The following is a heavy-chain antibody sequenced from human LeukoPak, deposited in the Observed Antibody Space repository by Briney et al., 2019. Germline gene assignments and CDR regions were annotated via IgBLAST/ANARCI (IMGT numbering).Heavy chain of an antibody. Sequence: ASVTVSCKASGYTFTSYYMHWVRQAPGQGLEWMGIINPSGGSTSCAQKFQGRVTMTRDTSTSTVYMELSSLRSEDTAVYYCARGPPNWGYDYWGPGTLVTVSS. J-gene: IGHJ4*02. CDR1: GYTFTSYY. CDR2: INPSGGST. V-gene: IGHV1-46*01. D-gene: IGHD7-27*01. CDR3: ARGPPNWGYDY.